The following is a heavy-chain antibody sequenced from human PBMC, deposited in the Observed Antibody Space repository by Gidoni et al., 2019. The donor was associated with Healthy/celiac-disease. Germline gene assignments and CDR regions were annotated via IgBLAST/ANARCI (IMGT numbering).Heavy chain of an antibody. Sequence: EVQLVESGRGLVKPGGSLRLSWAASGFTFSSSSMNWVRQAPGKGLEWVSSISSSSSYIYYADSVKGRLTISRDNAKNSLYLQMNSLRAEDTAVYYCARDQELLVDYWGQGTLVTVSS. CDR2: ISSSSSYI. J-gene: IGHJ4*02. CDR3: ARDQELLVDY. D-gene: IGHD1-26*01. CDR1: GFTFSSSS. V-gene: IGHV3-21*01.